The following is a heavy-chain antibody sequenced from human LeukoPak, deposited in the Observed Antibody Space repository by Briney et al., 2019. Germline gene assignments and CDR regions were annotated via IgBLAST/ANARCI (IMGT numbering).Heavy chain of an antibody. Sequence: KPSETLSLTCTVSGGSISSYYWSWIRQPPGKGLEWIGYIYYSGSTNYNPSLRSRVTISVDTSKNQFSLKLSSVTAADTAVYYCARGRGYSGYYYYYGMDVWGQGTTVTVSS. V-gene: IGHV4-59*12. CDR1: GGSISSYY. D-gene: IGHD5-12*01. CDR2: IYYSGST. J-gene: IGHJ6*02. CDR3: ARGRGYSGYYYYYGMDV.